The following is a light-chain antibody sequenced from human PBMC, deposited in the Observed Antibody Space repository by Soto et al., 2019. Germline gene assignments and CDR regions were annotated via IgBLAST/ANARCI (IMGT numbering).Light chain of an antibody. Sequence: QSALTQPASVSGSPGQSITISCTGTSSDVGSYNLVSWYQQHPGKAPKLMIYEVSQRPSGVSDRFSGSKSANTASLTISGLRAEDESDYHCHSYAGNNRVFGGGTQLTVL. CDR1: SSDVGSYNL. J-gene: IGLJ3*02. V-gene: IGLV2-23*02. CDR3: HSYAGNNRV. CDR2: EVS.